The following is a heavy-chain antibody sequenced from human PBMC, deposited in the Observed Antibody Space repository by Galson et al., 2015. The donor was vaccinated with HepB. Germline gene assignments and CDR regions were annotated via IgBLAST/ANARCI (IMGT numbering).Heavy chain of an antibody. CDR3: AKRERNVSPYYYMDV. CDR2: ISGGGGAST. CDR1: GFTFSSYA. V-gene: IGHV3-23*01. J-gene: IGHJ6*03. Sequence: SLRLSCAASGFTFSSYAMTWVRQAPGKGLEWVSAISGGGGASTYYADSVKGRFTISRDNSRNALYLQMNSLRAEDTAVYYCAKRERNVSPYYYMDVWGIGTTVTVSS. D-gene: IGHD1-26*01.